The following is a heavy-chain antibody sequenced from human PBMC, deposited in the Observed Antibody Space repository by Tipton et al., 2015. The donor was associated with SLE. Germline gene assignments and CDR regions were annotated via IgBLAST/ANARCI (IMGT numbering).Heavy chain of an antibody. CDR2: IYYSGST. CDR1: GGSISSSSYY. CDR3: ARNYVGAAAASSGMDV. J-gene: IGHJ6*02. V-gene: IGHV4-39*07. Sequence: TLSLTCTVSGGSISSSSYYWGWIRQPPGKGLEWIGSIYYSGSTYYNPSLKSRVTISVDTSKNQFSLKLSSVTAADTAVYYCARNYVGAAAASSGMDVWGQGTTVTVSS. D-gene: IGHD6-13*01.